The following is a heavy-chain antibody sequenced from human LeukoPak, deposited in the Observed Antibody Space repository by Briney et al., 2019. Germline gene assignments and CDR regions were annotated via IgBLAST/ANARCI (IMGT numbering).Heavy chain of an antibody. CDR2: IYYTGIT. CDR1: GGSISGYY. CDR3: AVVYGADF. D-gene: IGHD2/OR15-2a*01. J-gene: IGHJ4*02. Sequence: PSETLSLTCTVSGGSISGYYWNWIRQPPGKRLEWIGQIYYTGITKYNPSLKSRVTISVDTSNNQFSLRLSSVTAADTAVYYCAVVYGADFWGQGILVTVSS. V-gene: IGHV4-59*08.